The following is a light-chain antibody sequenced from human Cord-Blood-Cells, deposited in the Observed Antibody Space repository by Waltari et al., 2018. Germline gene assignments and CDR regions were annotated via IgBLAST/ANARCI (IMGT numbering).Light chain of an antibody. V-gene: IGLV1-47*01. Sequence: QSVLTQPPXASGTPGQRVTXSCLGSSXNIGSNYVYWSQQLPGTAPKPLIYRNHTRPXXVPXRFXXSXXGTSASLAISGLXXEDEXXYYCXAWDDSLSGPVFGGGTKXTXL. CDR3: XAWDDSLSGPV. CDR1: SXNIGSNY. CDR2: RNH. J-gene: IGLJ2*01.